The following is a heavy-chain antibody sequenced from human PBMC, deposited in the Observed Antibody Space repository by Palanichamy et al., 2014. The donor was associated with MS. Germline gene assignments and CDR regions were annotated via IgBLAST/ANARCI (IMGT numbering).Heavy chain of an antibody. CDR2: ISSRSSHV. D-gene: IGHD2-2*01. CDR3: ARGDCSSNECYTLDAIDV. Sequence: EVQVVESGGGLVKPGGSLRLSCAASGFTFRNYAMHWVRQAPGKGLDWVASISSRSSHVYYADSVKGRFTISRDNAENSLFLQMSSLSADDTAVYFCARGDCSSNECYTLDAIDVWGQGTMVTVSS. J-gene: IGHJ3*01. V-gene: IGHV3-21*06. CDR1: GFTFRNYA.